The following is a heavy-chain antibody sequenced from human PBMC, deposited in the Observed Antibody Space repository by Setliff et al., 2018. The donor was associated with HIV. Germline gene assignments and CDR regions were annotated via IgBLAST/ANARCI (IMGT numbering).Heavy chain of an antibody. J-gene: IGHJ2*01. CDR1: GDSFSIHY. Sequence: PSETLSLTCSVSGDSFSIHYWNWIRQPAGKGLEWIGRIYRSGATSYNPSLRSRVTMSVDTSKNQLSLTLDSMTAADTAVYYCAKDRGYYFDLWGRGILVTVSS. CDR3: AKDRGYYFDL. CDR2: IYRSGAT. V-gene: IGHV4-4*07. D-gene: IGHD3-10*01.